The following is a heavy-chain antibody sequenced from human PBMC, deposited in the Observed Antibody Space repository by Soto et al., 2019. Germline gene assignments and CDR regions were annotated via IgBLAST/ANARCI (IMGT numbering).Heavy chain of an antibody. CDR2: IIDSGGYT. Sequence: GGSLRLSCAASGFTFSSSTMNWVRQAPGKGLEWVSAIIDSGGYTYYADSVKGRFTISRDNSKNTLYLQMNSLRAEDTALYYCAKETYYYYGMDVWGQGTTVTVSS. CDR1: GFTFSSST. CDR3: AKETYYYYGMDV. V-gene: IGHV3-23*01. J-gene: IGHJ6*02.